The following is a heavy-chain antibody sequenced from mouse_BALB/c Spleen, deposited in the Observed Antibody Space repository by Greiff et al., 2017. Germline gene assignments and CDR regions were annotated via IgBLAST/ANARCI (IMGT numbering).Heavy chain of an antibody. CDR1: GFNIKDYY. Sequence: VQLQQSGAELVRSGASVKLSCTASGFNIKDYYMHWVKQRPEQGLEWIGWIDPENGDTEYAPKFQGKATMTADTSSNTAYLQLSSLTSEDTAVYYCNRGGNLLFDYWGQGTTLTVSA. J-gene: IGHJ2*01. CDR2: IDPENGDT. V-gene: IGHV14-4*02. D-gene: IGHD2-1*01. CDR3: NRGGNLLFDY.